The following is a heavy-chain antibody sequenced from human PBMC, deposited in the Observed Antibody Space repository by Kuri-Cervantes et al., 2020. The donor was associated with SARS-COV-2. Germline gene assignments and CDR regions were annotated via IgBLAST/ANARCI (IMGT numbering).Heavy chain of an antibody. CDR1: GGSFSGYY. D-gene: IGHD2-2*01. J-gene: IGHJ3*02. Sequence: SQTLSLTCAVYGGSFSGYYWSWIRQPPGKGLEWIREINHSGSTNYNPSLKSRVTISVDTSKNQFSLKLSSVTAADTAVYYCARARIYCSSTSCRPMAFDIWGQGTMVTVSS. CDR3: ARARIYCSSTSCRPMAFDI. CDR2: INHSGST. V-gene: IGHV4-34*01.